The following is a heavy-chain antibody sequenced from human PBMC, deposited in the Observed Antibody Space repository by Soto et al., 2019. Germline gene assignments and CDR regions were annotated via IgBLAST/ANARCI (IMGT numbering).Heavy chain of an antibody. D-gene: IGHD6-19*01. J-gene: IGHJ4*02. V-gene: IGHV4-31*03. Sequence: TLSLTCTVSGASINSGGYYWSWIRQHPGKGLEWIGYIYNSGTTYYKPALKSRVSISVDTSQNQVSLNLRYATAADAAVYYCARARAVAGTTFDYWGQGTQVTVSS. CDR3: ARARAVAGTTFDY. CDR2: IYNSGTT. CDR1: GASINSGGYY.